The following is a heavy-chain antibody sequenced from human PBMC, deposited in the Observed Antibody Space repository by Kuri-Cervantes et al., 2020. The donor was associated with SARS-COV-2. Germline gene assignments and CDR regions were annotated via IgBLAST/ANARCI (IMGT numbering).Heavy chain of an antibody. J-gene: IGHJ4*02. CDR1: GFTFSSYS. D-gene: IGHD6-19*01. Sequence: GGFLRLSCAASGFTFSSYSMNWVRQAPGKGLEWVSSISSSSSYIYYAGSVKGRFTISRDNAKNSLYLQMNSLRAEDTAVYYCARDGGIAVAAHFDYWGQGTLVTVSS. V-gene: IGHV3-21*01. CDR3: ARDGGIAVAAHFDY. CDR2: ISSSSSYI.